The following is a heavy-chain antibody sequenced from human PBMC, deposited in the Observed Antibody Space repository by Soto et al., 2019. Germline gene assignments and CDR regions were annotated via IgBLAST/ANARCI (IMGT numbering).Heavy chain of an antibody. CDR2: IDPSDSYI. D-gene: IGHD5-18*01. Sequence: GESLKISCTGSGYTFTNYWITWVRQMPGKGLEWMGRIDPSDSYINYSPSFQGHVTISADKSISTAYLQWSSLKASDTAMYYCARVGGGYTYGVFDYWGQGTLVTVSS. CDR3: ARVGGGYTYGVFDY. CDR1: GYTFTNYW. J-gene: IGHJ4*02. V-gene: IGHV5-10-1*01.